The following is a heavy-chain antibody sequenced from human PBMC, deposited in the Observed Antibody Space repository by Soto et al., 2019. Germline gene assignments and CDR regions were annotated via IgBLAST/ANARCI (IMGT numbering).Heavy chain of an antibody. V-gene: IGHV3-23*01. Sequence: GGSLRLSCAASGFTFSAYDMYWVRQAPGKGLEWVSGIRASGANTYYADSVKGRVTISRDNSKNTLYMEINSLRAEDTAIYYCSTRDCPSNDCSAMGGYWGQGTLVTVSS. J-gene: IGHJ4*02. D-gene: IGHD2-2*01. CDR1: GFTFSAYD. CDR2: IRASGANT. CDR3: STRDCPSNDCSAMGGY.